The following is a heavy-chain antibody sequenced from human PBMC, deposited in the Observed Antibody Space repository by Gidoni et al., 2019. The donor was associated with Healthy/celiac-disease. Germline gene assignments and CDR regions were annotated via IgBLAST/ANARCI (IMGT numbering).Heavy chain of an antibody. CDR1: GYTFPSYA. D-gene: IGHD6-19*01. CDR2: INAGNGNT. Sequence: QVQLVQSGAEVKKPGASVKVSCKASGYTFPSYAMHWVRQAPGQRLEWMGWINAGNGNTKYSQKFQGRVTITRDTSASTAYMELSSLRSEDTAVYYCARAKPGYSSGWLDYWGQGTLVTASS. J-gene: IGHJ4*02. V-gene: IGHV1-3*01. CDR3: ARAKPGYSSGWLDY.